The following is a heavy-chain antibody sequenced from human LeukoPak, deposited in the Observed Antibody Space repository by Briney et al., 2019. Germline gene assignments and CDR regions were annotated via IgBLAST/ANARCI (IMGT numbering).Heavy chain of an antibody. Sequence: GESLKISCKGSGYSFTSYWIGWVRQMPGKDLEWKGIIYPGDSDTRYSPSFQGQVTISADKSINTAYLQWSSLKASDTAMYYCARRSSSWYRGDAFDIWGQGTMVTVSS. D-gene: IGHD6-13*01. V-gene: IGHV5-51*01. CDR2: IYPGDSDT. J-gene: IGHJ3*02. CDR3: ARRSSSWYRGDAFDI. CDR1: GYSFTSYW.